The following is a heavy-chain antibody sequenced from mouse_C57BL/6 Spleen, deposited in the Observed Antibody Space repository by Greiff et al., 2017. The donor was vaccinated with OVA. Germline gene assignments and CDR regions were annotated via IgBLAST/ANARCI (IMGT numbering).Heavy chain of an antibody. CDR3: ASAHYYGSSSYFGY. CDR2: IYPGSGST. D-gene: IGHD1-1*01. J-gene: IGHJ2*01. CDR1: GYTFTSYW. Sequence: QVQLQQPGAELVKPGASVKMSCKASGYTFTSYWITWVKQRPGQGLEWIGDIYPGSGSTNYNEKFKSKATLTVDTSSSTAYMQRSSLTSEDSAVYYCASAHYYGSSSYFGYWGQGTTLTVSS. V-gene: IGHV1-55*01.